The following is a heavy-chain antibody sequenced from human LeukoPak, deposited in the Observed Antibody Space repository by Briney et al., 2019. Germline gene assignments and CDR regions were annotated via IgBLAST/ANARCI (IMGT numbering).Heavy chain of an antibody. J-gene: IGHJ4*02. CDR1: GFTFSSNY. CDR3: AKSLGGATKPFDY. CDR2: IYSGGST. D-gene: IGHD1-26*01. V-gene: IGHV3-53*01. Sequence: GGSLRLSCAASGFTFSSNYMSWVRQAPGKGLEWVSVIYSGGSTYYADSVKGRFTISRDNSKNTLYLQMNSLRADDTAVYYCAKSLGGATKPFDYWGQGTLVTVSS.